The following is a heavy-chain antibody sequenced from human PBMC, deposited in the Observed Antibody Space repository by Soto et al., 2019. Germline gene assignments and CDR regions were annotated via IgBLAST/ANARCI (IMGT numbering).Heavy chain of an antibody. Sequence: QITLKESGPTLVKPTQTLTLTCTFSGFSLSSSGMGVGWIRQPPGKALEWLALIWWGDDKYYSPSLRNRLTITQATPKNQVVLTMTNMDPVDTGTYYCAHALGYSSVWTRGYFDFWGQGTPVTVPS. CDR1: GFSLSSSGMG. CDR2: IWWGDDK. J-gene: IGHJ4*02. D-gene: IGHD6-19*01. V-gene: IGHV2-5*02. CDR3: AHALGYSSVWTRGYFDF.